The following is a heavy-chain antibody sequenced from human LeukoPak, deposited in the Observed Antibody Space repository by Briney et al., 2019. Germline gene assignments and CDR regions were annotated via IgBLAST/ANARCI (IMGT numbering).Heavy chain of an antibody. Sequence: GGSLRLSCAASRFTVSSNYMNWVRQAPGKGLEWVSVIYSGGSTYYADSVKGRFTISRDNSKNTLYLQMNSLRAEDTAVYYCAREGGSGSYYLAFDMWGQGTMVTVSS. CDR2: IYSGGST. J-gene: IGHJ3*02. D-gene: IGHD3-10*01. CDR1: RFTVSSNY. CDR3: AREGGSGSYYLAFDM. V-gene: IGHV3-53*01.